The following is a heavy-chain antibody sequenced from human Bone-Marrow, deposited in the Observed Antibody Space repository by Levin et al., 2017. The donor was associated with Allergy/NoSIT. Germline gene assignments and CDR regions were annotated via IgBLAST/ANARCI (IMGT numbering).Heavy chain of an antibody. CDR3: ATGRYNGNGFDS. V-gene: IGHV1-24*01. D-gene: IGHD1-14*01. CDR1: GYRLSDLS. Sequence: GESLKISCKVSGYRLSDLSMHWVRQAPGKGFEWMGGFDPEHGGTIYAQSFQGRVKMTEDTSTDTAYMELSSLRSEDTAVYHCATGRYNGNGFDSWGQGTLVTVSS. CDR2: FDPEHGGT. J-gene: IGHJ4*02.